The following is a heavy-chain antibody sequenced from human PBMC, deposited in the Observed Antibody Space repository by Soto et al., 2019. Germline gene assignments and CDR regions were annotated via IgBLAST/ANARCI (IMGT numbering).Heavy chain of an antibody. CDR1: GFTFSSYG. D-gene: IGHD2-2*01. J-gene: IGHJ4*02. CDR2: ISYDGSNK. Sequence: QVQLVESGGGVVQPGRSLRLSCAASGFTFSSYGMHWGRQAPGKGLEWVAVISYDGSNKYYADSVKGRFTISRDNSKNTLYLQMNSLRAEDTAVHYCAKPAGEDIVVVPAPMVYFDYWGQGTLVTVSS. CDR3: AKPAGEDIVVVPAPMVYFDY. V-gene: IGHV3-30*18.